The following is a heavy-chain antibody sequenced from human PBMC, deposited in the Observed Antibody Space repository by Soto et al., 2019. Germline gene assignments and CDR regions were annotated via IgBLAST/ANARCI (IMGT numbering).Heavy chain of an antibody. D-gene: IGHD2-2*01. V-gene: IGHV3-11*01. CDR1: GFTFSDYY. CDR3: ARETAAMALVEYGMDV. CDR2: ISSSGSTI. J-gene: IGHJ6*02. Sequence: GGSLILSCAASGFTFSDYYMSWIRQAPGKGLEWVSYISSSGSTIYYADSVKGRFTISRDNAKNSLYLQMNSLRAEDTAVYYCARETAAMALVEYGMDVWGQGTTVTVSS.